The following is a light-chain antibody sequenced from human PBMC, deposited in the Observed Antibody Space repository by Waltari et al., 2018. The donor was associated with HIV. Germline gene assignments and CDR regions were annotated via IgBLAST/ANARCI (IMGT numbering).Light chain of an antibody. Sequence: QSALTQPASVSGSSGQSITISCTGTSSAVGRYNVVSWYQQHPGKAPKLMIYEDNKRPSGVSNRFSGSKSGNTASLTISGLQAEDEADYYCCSYTGSTTWVFGGGTKLTVL. J-gene: IGLJ3*02. CDR1: SSAVGRYNV. V-gene: IGLV2-23*01. CDR2: EDN. CDR3: CSYTGSTTWV.